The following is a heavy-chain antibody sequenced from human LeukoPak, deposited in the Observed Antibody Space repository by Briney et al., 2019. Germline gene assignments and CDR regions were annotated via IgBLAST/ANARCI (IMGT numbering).Heavy chain of an antibody. Sequence: SETLSLTCAVYGGSFSGYYWSWIRQPPGKGLEWIGEINHSGSTNYNPSLKSRVTISVDTSKNQFSLKPSSVTAADTAVYYCARVTRHYEVDTAMVTDWGQGTLVTVSS. J-gene: IGHJ4*02. CDR1: GGSFSGYY. V-gene: IGHV4-34*01. CDR2: INHSGST. D-gene: IGHD5-18*01. CDR3: ARVTRHYEVDTAMVTD.